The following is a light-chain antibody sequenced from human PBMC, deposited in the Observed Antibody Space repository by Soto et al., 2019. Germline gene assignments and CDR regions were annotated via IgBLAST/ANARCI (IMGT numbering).Light chain of an antibody. CDR3: QQYGSSPPFT. V-gene: IGKV1-39*01. J-gene: IGKJ3*01. CDR1: QSISSY. CDR2: AAS. Sequence: DIQMTQSPSSLSASVGDRVTITCRASQSISSYLNWYQQKPGKAPKLLIYAASSLQSGVPSRFSGSGSGTDFTLTISRLEPEDFAVYYCQQYGSSPPFTFGPGTKVDI.